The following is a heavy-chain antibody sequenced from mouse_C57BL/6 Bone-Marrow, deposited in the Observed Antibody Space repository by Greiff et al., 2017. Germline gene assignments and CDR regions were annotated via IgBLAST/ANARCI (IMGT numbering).Heavy chain of an antibody. CDR3: ARDGVLQGYYYAMDY. Sequence: QVQLKESGAELARPGASVKLSCKASGYTFTSYGISWVKQSTGQGLEWIGEIYPRSGNTYYNEKFKGKATLTADKSSSTAYMELRSLTSEDSAVYFCARDGVLQGYYYAMDYWGQGTSVTVSS. D-gene: IGHD1-1*01. V-gene: IGHV1-81*01. CDR2: IYPRSGNT. J-gene: IGHJ4*01. CDR1: GYTFTSYG.